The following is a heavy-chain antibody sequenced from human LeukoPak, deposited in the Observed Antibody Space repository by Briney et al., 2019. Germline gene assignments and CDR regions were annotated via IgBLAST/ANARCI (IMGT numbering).Heavy chain of an antibody. J-gene: IGHJ3*02. V-gene: IGHV4-59*02. CDR3: ARAPQWREAFDI. D-gene: IGHD6-19*01. Sequence: PSETLSLPCTVSGGSVSGYYWSWIRQPPGKGLEWIGYIYYSGSTNYNTSLKSRVTMSVDTSKNQFSLKLSSVTAADTAVYYCARAPQWREAFDIWGLGTMVTVSS. CDR1: GGSVSGYY. CDR2: IYYSGST.